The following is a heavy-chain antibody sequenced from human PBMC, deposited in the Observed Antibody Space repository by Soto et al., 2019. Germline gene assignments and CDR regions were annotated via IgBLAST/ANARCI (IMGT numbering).Heavy chain of an antibody. CDR1: GYVFTIHW. J-gene: IGHJ3*02. CDR2: IYPGNSNT. Sequence: AESLKISCKGSGYVFTIHWVSCVLQMPVKGLEWVGIIYPGNSNTMYSPSFQGQATISADTALSTTYLQWDTLKPSDTAIYFCASDSHCDGGNCPMGGFDMWGQGTMVTVSS. D-gene: IGHD2-15*01. CDR3: ASDSHCDGGNCPMGGFDM. V-gene: IGHV5-51*01.